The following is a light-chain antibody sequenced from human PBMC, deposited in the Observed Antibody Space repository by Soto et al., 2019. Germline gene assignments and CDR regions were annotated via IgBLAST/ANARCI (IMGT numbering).Light chain of an antibody. V-gene: IGLV2-11*01. Sequence: QSALTQPPSVSGSPGQSVTISCTGTSSDIGGYNYVSWYQQLPGKAPKLMIYDVSKRPSGVPDRFSGSNSGAERYLTISSLQSEDEADYYCQTWGTGIQVFGGGTKLTVL. CDR3: QTWGTGIQV. CDR1: SSDIGGYNY. J-gene: IGLJ3*02. CDR2: DVS.